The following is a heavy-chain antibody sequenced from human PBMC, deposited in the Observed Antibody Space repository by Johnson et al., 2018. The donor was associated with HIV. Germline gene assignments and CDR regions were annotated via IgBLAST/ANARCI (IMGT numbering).Heavy chain of an antibody. D-gene: IGHD5-18*01. CDR2: INSDGSST. V-gene: IGHV3-74*01. CDR3: ARERDTDMAGDAFDI. CDR1: GFSFSDYY. J-gene: IGHJ3*02. Sequence: VQLVESGGGLVKPGGSLRLSCAASGFSFSDYYMSWIRQAPGKGLVWVSRINSDGSSTRYADSVKGRFTISRDNAKNTLYLQMNSLRAEDKAVYYCARERDTDMAGDAFDIWGQGTMVTVSS.